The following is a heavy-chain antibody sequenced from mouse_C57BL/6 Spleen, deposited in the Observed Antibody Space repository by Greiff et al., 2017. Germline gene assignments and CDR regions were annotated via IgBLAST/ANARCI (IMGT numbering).Heavy chain of an antibody. Sequence: QVQLKQSGAELVKPGASVKMSCKASGYTFTSYWITWVKQRPGQGLEWIGDIYPGSGSTNYNEKFKSKATLTVDTSSSTAYMQLSSLTSEDSAVYYCARESYYSTPYAMDYWGQGTSVTVSS. CDR3: ARESYYSTPYAMDY. V-gene: IGHV1-55*01. CDR1: GYTFTSYW. CDR2: IYPGSGST. J-gene: IGHJ4*01. D-gene: IGHD2-5*01.